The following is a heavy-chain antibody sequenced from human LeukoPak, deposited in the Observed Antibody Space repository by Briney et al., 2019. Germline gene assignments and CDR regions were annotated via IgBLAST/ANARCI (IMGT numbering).Heavy chain of an antibody. D-gene: IGHD2-15*01. Sequence: PGGSLRLTCAASGFTFSSYWMSWVRQAPGKGLEWVANKKQDGSEKYYVDSVKGRFTISRDNAKNSLYLQMNSLRAEDTAVYYCARDYRGYRAPYYFDYWGQGTLVTVSS. CDR3: ARDYRGYRAPYYFDY. CDR2: KKQDGSEK. CDR1: GFTFSSYW. V-gene: IGHV3-7*01. J-gene: IGHJ4*02.